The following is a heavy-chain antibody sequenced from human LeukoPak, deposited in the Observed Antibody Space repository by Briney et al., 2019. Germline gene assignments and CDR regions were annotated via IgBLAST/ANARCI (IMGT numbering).Heavy chain of an antibody. D-gene: IGHD2-15*01. J-gene: IGHJ4*02. V-gene: IGHV3-48*03. CDR3: ARDIYPGCSGGSCYSGGLL. CDR1: GFTFSSYE. CDR2: ISSSGSTI. Sequence: GGSLRLSCAASGFTFSSYEMNWVRQAPGKGLEWVSYISSSGSTIYYADSVKGRFTISRDNAKNSLYLQMNSLRAEDTAVYYCARDIYPGCSGGSCYSGGLLWGQGTLVTVSS.